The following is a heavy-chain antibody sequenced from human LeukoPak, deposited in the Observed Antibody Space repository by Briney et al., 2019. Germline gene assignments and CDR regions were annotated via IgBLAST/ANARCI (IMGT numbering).Heavy chain of an antibody. D-gene: IGHD3-10*01. J-gene: IGHJ3*02. V-gene: IGHV3-30*02. CDR3: AKERPYYGSGSNDAFDI. Sequence: PGGSLRLSCAASGFTFSSYGMHWVRQAPGKGLEWVAFIRYDGSNKYYADSVKGRFTISRDNSKNTLYLQMNSLRAEDTAVYYCAKERPYYGSGSNDAFDIWGQGTMVTVSS. CDR1: GFTFSSYG. CDR2: IRYDGSNK.